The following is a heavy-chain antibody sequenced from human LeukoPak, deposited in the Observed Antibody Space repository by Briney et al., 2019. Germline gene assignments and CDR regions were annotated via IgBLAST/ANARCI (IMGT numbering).Heavy chain of an antibody. D-gene: IGHD2-15*01. V-gene: IGHV3-23*01. CDR1: GFTFSSYA. CDR3: ARDIVVVVAAHFDY. Sequence: GGSLRLSCAASGFTFSSYAMSWVRQAPGKGLEWVSGISGSGGNTYYADSVKGRFTISRDNSKNTLYLQMNSLRAEDTAVYYCARDIVVVVAAHFDYWGQGTLATVSS. J-gene: IGHJ4*02. CDR2: ISGSGGNT.